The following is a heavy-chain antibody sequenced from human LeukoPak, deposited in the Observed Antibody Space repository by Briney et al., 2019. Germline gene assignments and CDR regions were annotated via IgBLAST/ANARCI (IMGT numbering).Heavy chain of an antibody. Sequence: GGSLRLSWEASGFTFSSSAMSWVRQAPGKGLEWVSAISNNGGYTYYADSVQGRFTISRDNSKSTLCLQMNSLRAEDTAVYYCAKQLGYCSDGSCYFPYWGQGTLVTVSS. D-gene: IGHD2-15*01. CDR2: ISNNGGYT. V-gene: IGHV3-23*01. CDR3: AKQLGYCSDGSCYFPY. CDR1: GFTFSSSA. J-gene: IGHJ4*02.